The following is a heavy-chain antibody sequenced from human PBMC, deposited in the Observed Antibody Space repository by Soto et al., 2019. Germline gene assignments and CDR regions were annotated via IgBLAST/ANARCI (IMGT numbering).Heavy chain of an antibody. CDR1: GYSFTRYA. Sequence: ASVKVSCKASGYSFTRYAMHWVRQAPGQRLEWMGWINAGNGNTKDSQKFQGRVTITRDTSASTAYMELSSLRSEDTAVYYCARTPHYGDYAGNAFDIWGQGTMVTV. V-gene: IGHV1-3*01. J-gene: IGHJ3*02. D-gene: IGHD4-17*01. CDR2: INAGNGNT. CDR3: ARTPHYGDYAGNAFDI.